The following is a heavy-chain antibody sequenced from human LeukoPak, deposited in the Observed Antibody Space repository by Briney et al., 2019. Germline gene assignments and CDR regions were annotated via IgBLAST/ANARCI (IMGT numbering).Heavy chain of an antibody. CDR1: GGSISSGSYY. D-gene: IGHD6-13*01. CDR3: AREDSSSWYIIDY. CDR2: IYTSGST. Sequence: SETLSLTCTVSGGSISSGSYYWSWIRQPAGKGLEWIGRIYTSGSTNYNPSLKSRVTISVDTSKNQFSLKLSSVTAADTAVYYCAREDSSSWYIIDYWGQGTLVTVSS. J-gene: IGHJ4*02. V-gene: IGHV4-61*02.